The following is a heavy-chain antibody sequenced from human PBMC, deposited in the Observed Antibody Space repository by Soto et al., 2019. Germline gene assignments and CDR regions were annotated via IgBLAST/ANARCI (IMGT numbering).Heavy chain of an antibody. CDR3: TRGAITHAFDV. CDR2: IRMKVNSYTT. J-gene: IGHJ3*01. CDR1: GFTFSDHY. D-gene: IGHD3-10*01. Sequence: GGSLRLSCAASGFTFSDHYMDWVRQAPGKGLEWGGLIRMKVNSYTTEYATSVKGRFVISRDASKTSLYLQLNSLKAEDTAVYYCTRGAITHAFDVWGQGTMVTVSS. V-gene: IGHV3-72*01.